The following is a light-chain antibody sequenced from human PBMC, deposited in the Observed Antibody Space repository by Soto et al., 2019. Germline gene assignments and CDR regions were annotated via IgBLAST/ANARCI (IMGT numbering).Light chain of an antibody. J-gene: IGLJ2*01. CDR2: EDN. CDR1: SGSIASNY. V-gene: IGLV6-57*04. Sequence: NFMLTQPHSVSESPGKTVTISCTRSSGSIASNYVQWYQQRPGSAPTTVIYEDNQRPSGVPDRFSGSIDSSSNSASLTISGVKTEDEVDYYCQSYDSSNVVFGGGTKLTVL. CDR3: QSYDSSNVV.